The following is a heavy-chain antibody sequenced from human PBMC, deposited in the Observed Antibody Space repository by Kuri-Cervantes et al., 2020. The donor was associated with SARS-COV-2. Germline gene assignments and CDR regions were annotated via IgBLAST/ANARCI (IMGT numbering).Heavy chain of an antibody. V-gene: IGHV4-34*01. J-gene: IGHJ4*02. Sequence: SETLSLTCAVYGGSFSGYYWSWIRQPPGKGLEWIGEINHSGSTNYNPSLKSRVTISVDTSKNQFSLKLSSVTAADTAVYYCARSKRDYYGSGSYSPFDYWGQGILVTVSS. CDR1: GGSFSGYY. CDR3: ARSKRDYYGSGSYSPFDY. D-gene: IGHD3-10*01. CDR2: INHSGST.